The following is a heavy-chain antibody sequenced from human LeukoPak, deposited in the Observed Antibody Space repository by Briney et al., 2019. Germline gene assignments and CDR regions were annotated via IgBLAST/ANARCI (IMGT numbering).Heavy chain of an antibody. D-gene: IGHD2-8*02. V-gene: IGHV3-23*01. J-gene: IGHJ4*02. Sequence: GGSLRLSCAASGFTFSGYAMSWVRQAPGKGLEWVSTISGNGRSTYYGDSVKGRFTISRDNSKNTLSLQMNSLRAEDTAVYYCAKEYYVLLVYALGGSFDYWGPGTLVTVSS. CDR1: GFTFSGYA. CDR3: AKEYYVLLVYALGGSFDY. CDR2: ISGNGRST.